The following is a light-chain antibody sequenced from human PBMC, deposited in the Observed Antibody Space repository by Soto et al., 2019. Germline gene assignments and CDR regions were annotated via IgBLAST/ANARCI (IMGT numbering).Light chain of an antibody. V-gene: IGKV1-5*03. Sequence: DIQMTQSPSTLYASVGDRVTITCRASQSIGASLAWFQQKPGKDPNLLIYKASSLESGVPSRFSGSRSGTEFTLTISTLQPDDFATYYCQQYNSSPHTCGGGTKVEIK. J-gene: IGKJ4*02. CDR3: QQYNSSPHT. CDR2: KAS. CDR1: QSIGAS.